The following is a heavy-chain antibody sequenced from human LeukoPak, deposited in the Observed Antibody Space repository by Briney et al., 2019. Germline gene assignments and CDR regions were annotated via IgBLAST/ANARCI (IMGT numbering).Heavy chain of an antibody. CDR2: ISYDGTNK. J-gene: IGHJ4*02. V-gene: IGHV3-30*04. Sequence: GRSLRLSCAASGFIFSDYAMHWVRQAPGKGLEWVAVISYDGTNKNYADSVKGRFTISRDNSKNTLYLQMNSLRAEDTAVYYCARVSPNTVTTLQYFDYWGQGTLVTVSS. CDR1: GFIFSDYA. CDR3: ARVSPNTVTTLQYFDY. D-gene: IGHD4-17*01.